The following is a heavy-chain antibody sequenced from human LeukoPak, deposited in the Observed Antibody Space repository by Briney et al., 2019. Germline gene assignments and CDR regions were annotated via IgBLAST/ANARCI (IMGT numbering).Heavy chain of an antibody. Sequence: GGSLRLSCAASGFTFSSYAMHWVRQAPGKGLEWVAVISYDGSNKYYADSVKGRFTISRDNSKNTLYLQMNSLRAEDTAVYYCAREGSPSSYRPCFDYWGQGTLVTVSS. D-gene: IGHD3-16*01. V-gene: IGHV3-30*04. CDR1: GFTFSSYA. J-gene: IGHJ4*02. CDR2: ISYDGSNK. CDR3: AREGSPSSYRPCFDY.